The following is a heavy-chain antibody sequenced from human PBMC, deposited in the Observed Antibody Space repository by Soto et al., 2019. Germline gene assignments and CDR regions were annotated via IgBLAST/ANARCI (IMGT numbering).Heavy chain of an antibody. CDR1: GFTFSSYG. CDR3: ARVLLGSGWYSYYYYGMDV. V-gene: IGHV3-33*01. D-gene: IGHD6-19*01. Sequence: PGGSLRLSCAASGFTFSSYGMHWVRQAPGKGLEWVAVIWYDGSNKYYADSVKGRFTISRDNSKNTLYLQMNSLRAEDTAVYYCARVLLGSGWYSYYYYGMDVWGQGTTVTVSS. CDR2: IWYDGSNK. J-gene: IGHJ6*02.